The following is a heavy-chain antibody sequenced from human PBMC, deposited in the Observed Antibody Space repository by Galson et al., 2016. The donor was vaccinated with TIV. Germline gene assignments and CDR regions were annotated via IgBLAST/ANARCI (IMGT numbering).Heavy chain of an antibody. V-gene: IGHV4-38-2*01. CDR2: IYYLGGA. D-gene: IGHD6-19*01. CDR1: GYSINSGYY. CDR3: ARLSGSGWWGVDY. J-gene: IGHJ4*02. Sequence: SETLSLTCAVSGYSINSGYYWGWVRQPPGKGLQWIGNIYYLGGAYYNPSLRSRVTISIDTSRNYFSLKLRSVTATDTAVYYCARLSGSGWWGVDYWGQGTLVTVSS.